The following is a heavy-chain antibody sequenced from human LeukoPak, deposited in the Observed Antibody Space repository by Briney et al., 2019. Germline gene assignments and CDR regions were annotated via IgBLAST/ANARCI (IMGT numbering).Heavy chain of an antibody. D-gene: IGHD3-10*01. CDR2: IYYSGST. J-gene: IGHJ4*02. CDR3: ARSTPWNYGSGSLFDY. Sequence: PSETLSLTCTVSGGSISSNYWTWIRQPPGEGLEWFGYIYYSGSTNYNPSLKSRVTISVDTSKNQFSLKLSSVTAADTAVYYCARSTPWNYGSGSLFDYWGQGTLVTVSS. V-gene: IGHV4-59*01. CDR1: GGSISSNY.